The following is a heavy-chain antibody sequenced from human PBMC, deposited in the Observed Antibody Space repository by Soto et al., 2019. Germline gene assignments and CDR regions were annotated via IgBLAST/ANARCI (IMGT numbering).Heavy chain of an antibody. CDR2: IYYSGST. Sequence: QLQLQESGPGLVKPSETLSLTCTVSGGSISSSSYYWGWIRQPPGTGLEWIGSIYYSGSTYYNPSLKSRVTISVDTSKNQFSLKLSSVTAADTAVYYCARLRNYCSSTSCSDAFDIWGQGTMVTVSS. CDR1: GGSISSSSYY. D-gene: IGHD2-2*01. J-gene: IGHJ3*02. V-gene: IGHV4-39*01. CDR3: ARLRNYCSSTSCSDAFDI.